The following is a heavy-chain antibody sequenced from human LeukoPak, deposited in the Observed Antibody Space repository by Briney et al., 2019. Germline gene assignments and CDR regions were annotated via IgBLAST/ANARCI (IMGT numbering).Heavy chain of an antibody. D-gene: IGHD6-13*01. V-gene: IGHV1-8*01. J-gene: IGHJ5*02. CDR2: MNPNSGNT. CDR1: GYTFTSYD. Sequence: ASVTVSCKASGYTFTSYDINWVRQATGQGREWMGWMNPNSGNTGYAQKFQGRVTMTRNTSISTAYMELSSLRSEDTAVYYCARVISSWYKAPRRIDPWGQGTLVTVSS. CDR3: ARVISSWYKAPRRIDP.